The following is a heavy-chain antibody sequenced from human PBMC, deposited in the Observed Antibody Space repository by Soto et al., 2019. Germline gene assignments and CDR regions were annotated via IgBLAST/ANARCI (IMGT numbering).Heavy chain of an antibody. CDR1: GYTFTSYA. V-gene: IGHV1-3*01. CDR3: AGNPLELRIGYYYYMDV. CDR2: INAGNGNT. Sequence: GASVKVSCKASGYTFTSYAMHWVRQAPGQRLEWMGWINAGNGNTKYSQKFQGRVTITRDTSASTAYMELSSLRSEDTAVYYCAGNPLELRIGYYYYMDVWGKGTTVTVSS. D-gene: IGHD1-7*01. J-gene: IGHJ6*03.